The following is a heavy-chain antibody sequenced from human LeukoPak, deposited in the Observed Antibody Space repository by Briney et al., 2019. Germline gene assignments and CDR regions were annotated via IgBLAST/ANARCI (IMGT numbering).Heavy chain of an antibody. CDR1: GFTFGSYA. D-gene: IGHD2-15*01. V-gene: IGHV3-23*01. J-gene: IGHJ4*02. CDR3: AKGNTGSAYSAVDH. Sequence: GGSLRLSCATSGFTFGSYALSWVRQAPGKGLEWVSTVSGSDDATYYADSVKGRFAISRDDSKNTLHLQTDSLRAEDTALYYCAKGNTGSAYSAVDHWGQGTLVTVSS. CDR2: VSGSDDAT.